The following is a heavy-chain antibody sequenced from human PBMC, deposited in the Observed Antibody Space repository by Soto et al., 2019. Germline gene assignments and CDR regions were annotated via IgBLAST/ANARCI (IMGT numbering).Heavy chain of an antibody. Sequence: KVSCKASGGTFGSYTISWVRQAPGQVLEWMGRIIPILGIANYAQKFQGRVTITADKSTSTAYMELSSLRSEDTAVYYCAKAFSYASGYYYLIFDSWGQGTLVTVSS. CDR3: AKAFSYASGYYYLIFDS. D-gene: IGHD3-10*01. J-gene: IGHJ4*02. V-gene: IGHV1-69*02. CDR1: GGTFGSYT. CDR2: IIPILGIA.